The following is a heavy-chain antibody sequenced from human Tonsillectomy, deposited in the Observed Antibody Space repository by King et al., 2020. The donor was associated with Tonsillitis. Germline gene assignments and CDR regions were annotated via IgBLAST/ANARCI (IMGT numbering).Heavy chain of an antibody. Sequence: VQLVESGGGVVQPERSLRLSCAASGFTFRNYGMHWVRQAPGKGLDWVAVISYDGSRINYADSVKGRFAISRDNSNSTLYLQVNSLRAEDTALYYCARERLYSSGWGIDYWGQGTPVIVSS. CDR1: GFTFRNYG. D-gene: IGHD6-25*01. CDR3: ARERLYSSGWGIDY. CDR2: ISYDGSRI. J-gene: IGHJ4*02. V-gene: IGHV3-33*05.